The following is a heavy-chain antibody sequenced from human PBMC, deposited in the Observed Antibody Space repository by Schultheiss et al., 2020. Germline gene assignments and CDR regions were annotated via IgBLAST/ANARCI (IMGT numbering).Heavy chain of an antibody. J-gene: IGHJ6*02. CDR1: GFSLSTSGMC. CDR2: IYWNDDK. CDR3: ARTPTDLEGSNYYGMDV. V-gene: IGHV2-5*08. Sequence: SGPTLVKPTQTLTLTCTFSGFSLSTSGMCVSWIRQPPGKALEWLALIYWNDDKRYSPSLKSRLTITKDTSKNQVVLTMTNMDPVDTATYYCARTPTDLEGSNYYGMDVWGQGTTVTVSS.